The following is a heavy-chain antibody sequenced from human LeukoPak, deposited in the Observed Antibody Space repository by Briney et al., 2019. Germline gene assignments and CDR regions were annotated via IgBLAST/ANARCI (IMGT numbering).Heavy chain of an antibody. J-gene: IGHJ4*02. D-gene: IGHD2-15*01. Sequence: GRALRLSCAASGFTFSSYGMHWVRQARGKGLEGVAVICYDGSKKYYADSVKGRFTISRDNSKNTLYLQMNSLRAEDTAVYYCARGRIQITCSGGSCYPFDYWGQGTLVTVSS. CDR2: ICYDGSKK. CDR3: ARGRIQITCSGGSCYPFDY. CDR1: GFTFSSYG. V-gene: IGHV3-33*08.